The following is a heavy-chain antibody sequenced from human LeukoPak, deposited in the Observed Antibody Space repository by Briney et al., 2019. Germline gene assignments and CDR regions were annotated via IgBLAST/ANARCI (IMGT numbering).Heavy chain of an antibody. D-gene: IGHD4-23*01. CDR3: ARAVVTPYYYYYYYMDV. CDR1: GGSISSHY. Sequence: PSETLSLTCTVSGGSISSHYWSWIRQPPGKGLEWIGYIYYSGITNYNPSLKSRVTISVDTSKNQFSLKLSSVTAADTAVYYCARAVVTPYYYYYYYMDVWGKGTTVTVSS. V-gene: IGHV4-59*11. J-gene: IGHJ6*03. CDR2: IYYSGIT.